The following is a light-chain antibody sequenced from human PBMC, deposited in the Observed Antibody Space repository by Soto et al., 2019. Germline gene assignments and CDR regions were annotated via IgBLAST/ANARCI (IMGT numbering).Light chain of an antibody. V-gene: IGKV1-12*01. CDR2: TAS. CDR3: QQANSFPLT. CDR1: QGISRV. Sequence: DIQMTQSPSSVSASVGDRVTITCRASQGISRVLAWYQQKPGTAPNLLIQTASSLQSGVPSRFSGSGSGTDFTLTISSLQPEDFATYYCQQANSFPLTVGGGTKVEIK. J-gene: IGKJ4*01.